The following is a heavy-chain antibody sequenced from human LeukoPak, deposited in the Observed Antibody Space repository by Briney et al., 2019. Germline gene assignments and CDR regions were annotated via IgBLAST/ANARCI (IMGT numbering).Heavy chain of an antibody. CDR1: GFTFSNSR. CDR3: ASGNDFDY. D-gene: IGHD1-1*01. J-gene: IGHJ4*02. CDR2: IKQDGSQK. V-gene: IGHV3-7*03. Sequence: GGSLRLSCAASGFTFSNSRMSWVRQAPGMGLEWVASIKQDGSQKYYLDSVKGRFTISRDNAKNSLSLQMNSLRVEDTAVYFCASGNDFDYWGQGTLVTVSS.